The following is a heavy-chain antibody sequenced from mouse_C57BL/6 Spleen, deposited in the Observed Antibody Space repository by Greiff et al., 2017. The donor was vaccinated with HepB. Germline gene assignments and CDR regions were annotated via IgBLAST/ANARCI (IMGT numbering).Heavy chain of an antibody. D-gene: IGHD1-1*01. Sequence: VQLKQSGPELVKPGASVKISCKASGYSFTDYNMNWVKQSNGKSLEWIGVINPNYGTTSYNQKFKGKATLTVDQSSSTAYMQLNSLTSEDSAVYYCASPYYYGSSRYWYFDVWGTGTTVTVSS. CDR1: GYSFTDYN. CDR3: ASPYYYGSSRYWYFDV. CDR2: INPNYGTT. J-gene: IGHJ1*03. V-gene: IGHV1-39*01.